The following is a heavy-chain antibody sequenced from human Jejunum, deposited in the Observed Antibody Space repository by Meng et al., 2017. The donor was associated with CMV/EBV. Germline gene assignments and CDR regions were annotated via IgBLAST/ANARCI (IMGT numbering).Heavy chain of an antibody. D-gene: IGHD1-1*01. V-gene: IGHV4-31*03. CDR3: AGGPNLNYFDY. J-gene: IGHJ4*02. Sequence: CTASGGSISSDNYSWPLIRQHPGAGLEWVGNIYYTGSTYYTPSLKSRLTISVDTSNNQFSLRLTSVTAADTAVYYCAGGPNLNYFDYWGQGALVPSPQ. CDR1: GGSISSDNYS. CDR2: IYYTGST.